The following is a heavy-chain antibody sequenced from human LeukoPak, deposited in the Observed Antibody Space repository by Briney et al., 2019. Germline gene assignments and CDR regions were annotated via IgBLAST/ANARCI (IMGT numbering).Heavy chain of an antibody. CDR2: INHSGST. D-gene: IGHD4-11*01. Sequence: SETLSLTCAVYGGSFSGYYWSWIRQPPGKGLEWIGEINHSGSTNYNPSLKSRVTISVDTSKNQFSLKLSSVTAADTAVYYCARVYSNHVYSDYWGQGTLVTVSS. CDR3: ARVYSNHVYSDY. CDR1: GGSFSGYY. V-gene: IGHV4-34*01. J-gene: IGHJ4*02.